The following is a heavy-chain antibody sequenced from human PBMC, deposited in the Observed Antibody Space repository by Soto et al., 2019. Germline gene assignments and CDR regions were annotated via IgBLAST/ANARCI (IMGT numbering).Heavy chain of an antibody. CDR3: ARQRPTSWLDP. Sequence: SETLSLTCTVSGGSISSSSYYWGWIRQPPGKGLEWIGSIYYSGSTYYNPSLKSRVTISVDTSKNQFSLKLSSVTAADTAVYYCARQRPTSWLDPWGQGTLVTVSS. CDR2: IYYSGST. J-gene: IGHJ5*02. CDR1: GGSISSSSYY. V-gene: IGHV4-39*01. D-gene: IGHD1-1*01.